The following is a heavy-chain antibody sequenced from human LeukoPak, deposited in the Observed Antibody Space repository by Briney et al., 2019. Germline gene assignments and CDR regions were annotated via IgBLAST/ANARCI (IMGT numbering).Heavy chain of an antibody. J-gene: IGHJ1*01. V-gene: IGHV4-34*01. CDR2: INHSGST. CDR3: ARGLPPEYFQH. Sequence: SETLSLTCAVYGGSFSGYYWSWIRQPPGKGLEWIGEINHSGSTNYNPSLKSRVTISVDSSKNQISLKLSSVSAADTAVYYCARGLPPEYFQHWGQGTLVTVSS. CDR1: GGSFSGYY.